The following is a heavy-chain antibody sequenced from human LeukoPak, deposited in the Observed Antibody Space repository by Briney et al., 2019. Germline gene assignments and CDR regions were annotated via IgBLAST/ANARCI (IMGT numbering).Heavy chain of an antibody. V-gene: IGHV3-7*01. D-gene: IGHD3-3*01. CDR3: PRDDEYYDFWSGYYKGKDY. J-gene: IGHJ4*02. Sequence: PGGSLRLSCAASGFTYSSYWMSWVRQAPGKGLEWVASIKQDGSEKYYVDSVKGRFPISRDNAKKLLYLQMNSLRAEDTAVYYCPRDDEYYDFWSGYYKGKDYWGQGTLVTVSS. CDR1: GFTYSSYW. CDR2: IKQDGSEK.